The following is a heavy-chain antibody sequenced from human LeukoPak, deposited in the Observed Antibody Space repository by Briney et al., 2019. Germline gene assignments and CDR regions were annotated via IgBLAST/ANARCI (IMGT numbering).Heavy chain of an antibody. CDR3: AKDRYSYAFEYSDS. CDR2: ISNDGSKK. J-gene: IGHJ4*02. D-gene: IGHD5-18*01. V-gene: IGHV3-30*18. CDR1: GFTFSSYG. Sequence: GGSLRLSCAASGFTFSSYGMHWVRQAPGKGLDWVAVISNDGSKKYYADSVKGRFAISRDNSKNTLSLQVSSLRAEDTAVYYCAKDRYSYAFEYSDSWGQGTLVTVSS.